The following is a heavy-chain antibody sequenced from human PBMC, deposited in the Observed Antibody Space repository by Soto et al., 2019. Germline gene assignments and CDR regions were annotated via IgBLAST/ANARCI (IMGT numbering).Heavy chain of an antibody. D-gene: IGHD5-12*01. CDR3: ARRVIVATLDV. CDR1: GGSISSSSYY. V-gene: IGHV4-39*01. J-gene: IGHJ6*02. CDR2: IFYRGTT. Sequence: QLQLQESGPGLVKPSETLSLTCTVAGGSISSSSYYWGWIRQPPGKGLEWIGSIFYRGTTFYTPSLKSRVTISVDTSKNQFSLKLSSVTAADTAVYYCARRVIVATLDVWGHGTTVTVSS.